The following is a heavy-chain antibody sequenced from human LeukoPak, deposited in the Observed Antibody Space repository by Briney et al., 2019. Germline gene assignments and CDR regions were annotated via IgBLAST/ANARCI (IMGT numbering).Heavy chain of an antibody. CDR2: ISYSGYT. V-gene: IGHV4-59*01. Sequence: SETLSLTCTVSGGSIRSYYWSWIRQAPGKGLEWIGFISYSGYTSYSPSLKSRVAISVDTSKSQFSLRLSSLTTADTAIYYCARGRNDNGGMFFDSWAQGTLVTVSS. CDR3: ARGRNDNGGMFFDS. CDR1: GGSIRSYY. D-gene: IGHD4-23*01. J-gene: IGHJ4*02.